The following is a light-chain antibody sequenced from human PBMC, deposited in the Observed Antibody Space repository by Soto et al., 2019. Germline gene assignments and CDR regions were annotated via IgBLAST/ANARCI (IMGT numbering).Light chain of an antibody. CDR1: SSDVGGYNY. Sequence: QSALTQPASVSGSPGQSMTISCTGTSSDVGGYNYVSWYQQHPGKAPKLMIYEVSNRPSGVSNRFSGSKSGNTASLTISGLQAEGEADYYCTSYTGSSTLVFGTGTKLTVL. CDR3: TSYTGSSTLV. V-gene: IGLV2-14*01. CDR2: EVS. J-gene: IGLJ1*01.